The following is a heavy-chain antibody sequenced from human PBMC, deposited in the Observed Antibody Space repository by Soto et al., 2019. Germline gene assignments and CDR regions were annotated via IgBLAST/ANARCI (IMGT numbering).Heavy chain of an antibody. Sequence: TGGSLRLSCAASGFTFSSYAMSWVRQAPGKGLEWVSAISGSGGSTYYADSVRGRFTISRDNSKNTLYLQMNSLRAEDTAVYYCAKDSRIAARPRYYYGMDVWGQGTTVTVSS. CDR1: GFTFSSYA. J-gene: IGHJ6*02. CDR2: ISGSGGST. CDR3: AKDSRIAARPRYYYGMDV. D-gene: IGHD6-6*01. V-gene: IGHV3-23*01.